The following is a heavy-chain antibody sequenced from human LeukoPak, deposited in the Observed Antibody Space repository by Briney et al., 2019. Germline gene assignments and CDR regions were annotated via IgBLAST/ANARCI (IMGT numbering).Heavy chain of an antibody. CDR2: ISGSGGST. V-gene: IGHV3-23*01. J-gene: IGHJ4*02. Sequence: GGSLRLSCAASGFAFSSYAMSWVRQAPGKGLEWVSAISGSGGSTYYADSVKGRFTISRDNSKNTLYLQMNSLRAEDTAVYYCAKGGTYSYGNFDYWGQGTLVTVSS. CDR3: AKGGTYSYGNFDY. CDR1: GFAFSSYA. D-gene: IGHD5-18*01.